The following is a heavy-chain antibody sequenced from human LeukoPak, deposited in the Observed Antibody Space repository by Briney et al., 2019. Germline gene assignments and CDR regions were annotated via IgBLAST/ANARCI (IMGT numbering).Heavy chain of an antibody. CDR2: VYTSGST. J-gene: IGHJ4*02. Sequence: PSETLSLTCTVSGGSISNYYWSWIRQPAGKALEWIGRVYTSGSTNYSPSLKSRVTMSVDTSKNQFSLKLSSVTAADTALYYCASETLYGGGRRLFEFWGQGTLVTVSS. CDR1: GGSISNYY. CDR3: ASETLYGGGRRLFEF. D-gene: IGHD1-26*01. V-gene: IGHV4-4*07.